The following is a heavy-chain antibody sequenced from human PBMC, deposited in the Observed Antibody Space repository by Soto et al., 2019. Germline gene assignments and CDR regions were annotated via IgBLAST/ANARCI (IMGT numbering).Heavy chain of an antibody. CDR3: ARAGYYYGMDV. CDR2: IYYSGST. Sequence: SETLSLTCTVSGGSVSSGSYYWSWIRQPPGKGLEWIGYIYYSGSTNYNPSLKSRVTISVDTSKNQFSLKLSSVTAADTAVYYCARAGYYYGMDVWGQGTTVTVS. J-gene: IGHJ6*02. D-gene: IGHD7-27*01. V-gene: IGHV4-61*01. CDR1: GGSVSSGSYY.